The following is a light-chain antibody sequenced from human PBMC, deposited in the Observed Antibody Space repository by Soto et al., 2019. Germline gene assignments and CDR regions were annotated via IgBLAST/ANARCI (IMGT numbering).Light chain of an antibody. CDR1: SGNIGGQNS. Sequence: QSVLTQPASVSGSPGQTISIYCIGTSGNIGGQNSVSWYQQYPGKAPKLIIYEVTKRPSGISNRFSGSKSANTASLTISGLQADDEASYYCASNTPTWVFGGGTKVTVL. CDR3: ASNTPTWV. J-gene: IGLJ3*02. V-gene: IGLV2-14*03. CDR2: EVT.